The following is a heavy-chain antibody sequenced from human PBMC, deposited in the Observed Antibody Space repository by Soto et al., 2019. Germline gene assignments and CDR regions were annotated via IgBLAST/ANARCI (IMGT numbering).Heavy chain of an antibody. J-gene: IGHJ6*02. CDR3: TTLSYLYYDGMDV. CDR2: IKSKVDGGTA. CDR1: GFTFSNAW. Sequence: EVQLVESGGGLGKPGGSLRLSCEASGFTFSNAWMNWVRQGPGKGLEWLGRIKSKVDGGTADYVAATKGRFSISRDDLQNMLYLQMNSLKPDDTAVYYCTTLSYLYYDGMDVWGQGTTVTVS. D-gene: IGHD2-2*01. V-gene: IGHV3-15*01.